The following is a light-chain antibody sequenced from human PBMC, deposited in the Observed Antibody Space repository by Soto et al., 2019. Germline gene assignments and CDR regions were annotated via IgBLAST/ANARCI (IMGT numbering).Light chain of an antibody. CDR3: SSYTSTNHVV. Sequence: TQPASVSGSPGQSITISCTGTSSDVGGYNYVSWYQQHPGKAPKLVIYEVTKRPSGVSNRFSGSKSGNTASLTISGLQAEDETDYYCSSYTSTNHVVFGGGTKLTVL. CDR1: SSDVGGYNY. J-gene: IGLJ2*01. CDR2: EVT. V-gene: IGLV2-14*01.